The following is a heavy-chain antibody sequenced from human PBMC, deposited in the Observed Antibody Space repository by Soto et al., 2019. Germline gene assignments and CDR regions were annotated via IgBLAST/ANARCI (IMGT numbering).Heavy chain of an antibody. J-gene: IGHJ6*02. D-gene: IGHD2-15*01. V-gene: IGHV5-51*01. Sequence: PGESLKISCKGSGYTFTDYWIGWVRQLPGKGLEWMGIIYPGDSDTRYSPSFQGHVTITVDKSTSTAYLQWNTLKASDTAVYYCATGAYCSGGSCSDYYYYYYGMDLWGQGTTVTVSS. CDR2: IYPGDSDT. CDR3: ATGAYCSGGSCSDYYYYYYGMDL. CDR1: GYTFTDYW.